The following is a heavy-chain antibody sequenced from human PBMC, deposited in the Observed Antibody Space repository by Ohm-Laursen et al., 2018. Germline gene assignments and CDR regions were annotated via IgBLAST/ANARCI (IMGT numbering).Heavy chain of an antibody. Sequence: SLRLSCAASRFTFSSYVMSWVRQAPGKGLEWVSAISGSGGSTYYADSVKGRFTISRDKSKKTLYLQMNSLRAEDTAVYYCAKLASESFFDYWGQGTLVTVSS. CDR2: ISGSGGST. D-gene: IGHD6-19*01. CDR3: AKLASESFFDY. J-gene: IGHJ4*02. V-gene: IGHV3-23*01. CDR1: RFTFSSYV.